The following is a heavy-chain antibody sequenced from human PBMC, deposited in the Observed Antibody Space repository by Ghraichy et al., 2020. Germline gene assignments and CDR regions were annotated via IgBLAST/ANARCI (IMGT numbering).Heavy chain of an antibody. J-gene: IGHJ5*02. D-gene: IGHD6-19*01. V-gene: IGHV1-2*04. Sequence: ASVKVSCKASGYTFTGYYMHWVRQAPGQGLEWMGWINPNSGGTNYAQKFQGWVTMTRDTSISTAYMELSRLRSDDTAVYYCARVASLTDSSGWYWFDPWGQGTLVTVSS. CDR3: ARVASLTDSSGWYWFDP. CDR1: GYTFTGYY. CDR2: INPNSGGT.